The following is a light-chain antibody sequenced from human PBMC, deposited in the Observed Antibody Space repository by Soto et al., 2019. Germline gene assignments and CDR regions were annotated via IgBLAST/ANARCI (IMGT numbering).Light chain of an antibody. CDR3: MQSTQLPPT. Sequence: DVVMTQTPLSLSVAPGRPASISCMSSESLLHITGETFLFWYLQKPGQSPQLLIYEVSTRVSGVPDRFSGSGSGTDFTLEISRVQTDDVGIYYCMQSTQLPPTFGQGTRLEIK. CDR2: EVS. J-gene: IGKJ5*01. CDR1: ESLLHITGETF. V-gene: IGKV2D-29*02.